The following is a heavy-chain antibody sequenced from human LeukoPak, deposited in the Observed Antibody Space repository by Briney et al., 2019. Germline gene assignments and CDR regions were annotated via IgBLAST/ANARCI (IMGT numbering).Heavy chain of an antibody. CDR1: GGSISSYY. CDR2: IYYSGST. V-gene: IGHV4-59*01. CDR3: ARGGVVAALDY. J-gene: IGHJ4*02. Sequence: SETXSLTCIVSGGSISSYYWSWXRQPPGKGLEWIGYIYYSGSTNYSPSLKSRVTISVDTSKNQFSLKLSSVTAADTAVYYCARGGVVAALDYWGQGTLVTVSS. D-gene: IGHD2-15*01.